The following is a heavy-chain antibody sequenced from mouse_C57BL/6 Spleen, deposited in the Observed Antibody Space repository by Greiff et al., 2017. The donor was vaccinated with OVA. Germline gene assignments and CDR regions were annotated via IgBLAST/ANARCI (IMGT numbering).Heavy chain of an antibody. D-gene: IGHD3-3*01. V-gene: IGHV1-64*01. J-gene: IGHJ2*01. CDR3: ARQGHRDDYFDY. Sequence: VQLQQPGAELVKPGASVKLSCKASGYTFTSYWMHWVKQRPGQGLEWIGMIHPNSGSTNYNEKFKSKATLTVDNSTSTAYMQLSSLTSEDSAVYCGARQGHRDDYFDYWGKGTTLTVAS. CDR2: IHPNSGST. CDR1: GYTFTSYW.